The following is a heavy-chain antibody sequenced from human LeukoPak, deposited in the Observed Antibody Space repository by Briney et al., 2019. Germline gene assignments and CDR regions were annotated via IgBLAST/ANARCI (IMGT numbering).Heavy chain of an antibody. J-gene: IGHJ6*02. D-gene: IGHD4-17*01. CDR3: AKYGDYRYLYGMDV. Sequence: GRSLRLSCAASGFTFSSYAMHWVRQAPGKGLEWVAVISYDGSNKYYADSVKGRFTISRDNSKNTLYLQMNNLRAEDTAVYYCAKYGDYRYLYGMDVWGQGTTVTVSS. CDR1: GFTFSSYA. CDR2: ISYDGSNK. V-gene: IGHV3-30*04.